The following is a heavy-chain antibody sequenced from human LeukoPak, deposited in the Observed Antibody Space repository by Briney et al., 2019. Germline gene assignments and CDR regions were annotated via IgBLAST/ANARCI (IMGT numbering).Heavy chain of an antibody. Sequence: ASVKVSCKASRGTFSSYAISWVRQAPGQGLEWMGRIIPILGIANYAQKFQGRVTITADKSTSTAYMELSSLRSEDTAVYYCARDPRGSGSYYSPTDYWGQGTLVTVSS. D-gene: IGHD3-10*01. J-gene: IGHJ4*02. CDR1: RGTFSSYA. CDR3: ARDPRGSGSYYSPTDY. CDR2: IIPILGIA. V-gene: IGHV1-69*04.